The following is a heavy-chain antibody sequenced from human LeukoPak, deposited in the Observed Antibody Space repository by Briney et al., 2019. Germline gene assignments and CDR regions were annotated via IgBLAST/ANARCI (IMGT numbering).Heavy chain of an antibody. CDR1: GFTFSSYA. CDR2: IPYDGDNK. Sequence: GGSLRLSCAASGFTFSSYAMHWVRQAPGKGLELVAVIPYDGDNKNYADSVKGRFTISRDSSKNTLYPQMNSLRTEDTAVYYCARDPGNYAYFDYWGQGTLVTVSS. CDR3: ARDPGNYAYFDY. V-gene: IGHV3-30-3*01. J-gene: IGHJ4*02. D-gene: IGHD1-7*01.